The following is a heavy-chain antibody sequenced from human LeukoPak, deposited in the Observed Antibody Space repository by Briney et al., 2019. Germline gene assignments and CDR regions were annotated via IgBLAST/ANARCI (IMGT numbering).Heavy chain of an antibody. J-gene: IGHJ6*03. Sequence: GGSLRLSCAASGFTFSSHGMHWVRQAPGKGLEWVAVIWYDGSKKYYADSVTGRFSISRDNSKNALSLQMNSLRAEDTAVYYCAKAEKDFWSGYPDYYYMDVWGKGTTVTVSS. CDR2: IWYDGSKK. D-gene: IGHD3-3*01. CDR3: AKAEKDFWSGYPDYYYMDV. V-gene: IGHV3-33*06. CDR1: GFTFSSHG.